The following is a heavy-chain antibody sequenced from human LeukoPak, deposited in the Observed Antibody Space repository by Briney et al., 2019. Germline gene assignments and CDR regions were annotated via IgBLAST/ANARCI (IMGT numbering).Heavy chain of an antibody. Sequence: GGSLRLSCAASGFTFSTYAMIWVRQAPAKGLKWVSGISGSAGSTYYADSVKGRFTISRDNSKNTLYLQMNSLRAEDTAVYYCAKDRRQWPTDFDYWGQGTLVTVSS. V-gene: IGHV3-23*01. J-gene: IGHJ4*02. CDR2: ISGSAGST. CDR1: GFTFSTYA. CDR3: AKDRRQWPTDFDY. D-gene: IGHD6-19*01.